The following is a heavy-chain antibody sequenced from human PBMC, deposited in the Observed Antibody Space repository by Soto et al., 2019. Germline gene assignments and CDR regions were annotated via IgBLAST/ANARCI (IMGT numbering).Heavy chain of an antibody. CDR1: GYSFTDYH. V-gene: IGHV1-2*04. J-gene: IGHJ6*02. Sequence: QVQLVQSGAEVKTPGASVRVSCKASGYSFTDYHIHWVRQAPGQGLEWLGRINPKSGGTSTAQKFQGWVTMTRDRSISTVYMELTRLRSDDTAVYFCARGHSTYCSNGVCSFFYNHEMDVWGQGTTVTVSS. CDR3: ARGHSTYCSNGVCSFFYNHEMDV. CDR2: INPKSGGT. D-gene: IGHD2-8*01.